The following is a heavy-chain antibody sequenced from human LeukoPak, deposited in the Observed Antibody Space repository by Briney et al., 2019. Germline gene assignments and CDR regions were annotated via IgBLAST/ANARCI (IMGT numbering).Heavy chain of an antibody. V-gene: IGHV3-30*02. J-gene: IGHJ4*02. D-gene: IGHD4-11*01. CDR2: IRYDGSNK. CDR1: GFTFSIYG. CDR3: AKDLGDYSNYAPLDY. Sequence: PGGSLRLSCASSGFTFSIYGMHWVRQAPGKGREGVAFIRYDGSNKYYADSVKGRFTISRDNSKNTLYLQMNSLRAEDTAVYYCAKDLGDYSNYAPLDYWGQGTLVTVSS.